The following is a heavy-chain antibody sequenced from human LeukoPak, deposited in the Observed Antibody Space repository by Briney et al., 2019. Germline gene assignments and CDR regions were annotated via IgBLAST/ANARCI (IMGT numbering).Heavy chain of an antibody. CDR3: ARDRDYSNTERGFDY. Sequence: ASVKVSCKTSGYTFTDYYIHWVRQAPGQGLECMGWINHNSGETNSAQKFQGRVTMTGDTSISTAYMELRRVTSDDTAVYYCARDRDYSNTERGFDYWGQGTLVTVSS. V-gene: IGHV1-2*02. CDR1: GYTFTDYY. D-gene: IGHD4-11*01. CDR2: INHNSGET. J-gene: IGHJ4*02.